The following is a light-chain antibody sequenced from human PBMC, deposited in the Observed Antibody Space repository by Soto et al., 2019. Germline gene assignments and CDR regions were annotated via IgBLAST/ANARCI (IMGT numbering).Light chain of an antibody. CDR3: QQRSSWPMYT. CDR1: QSVSSY. V-gene: IGKV3-11*01. Sequence: EIVLTQSPATLSLSPGERATLSCRASQSVSSYLTWYQQKPGQAPRLLIYDASNRATGIPARFSGSGSGTDFTLTIRSLEPEDFAVYYCQQRSSWPMYTCGQGNKLEIK. J-gene: IGKJ2*01. CDR2: DAS.